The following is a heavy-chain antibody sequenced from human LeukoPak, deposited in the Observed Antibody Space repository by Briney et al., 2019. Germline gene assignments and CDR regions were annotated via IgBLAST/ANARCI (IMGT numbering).Heavy chain of an antibody. CDR3: ATVMVRGRGDAFDI. D-gene: IGHD3-10*01. J-gene: IGHJ3*02. V-gene: IGHV1-2*06. CDR1: GYTFTGYC. Sequence: ASVKVSCKASGYTFTGYCMHWVRQAPGQGLEWMGRINPNGGDTNYAQKFQGRVTMTRDTSISTAYMELSRLRSDDTAVYYCATVMVRGRGDAFDIWGQGTMVTVSS. CDR2: INPNGGDT.